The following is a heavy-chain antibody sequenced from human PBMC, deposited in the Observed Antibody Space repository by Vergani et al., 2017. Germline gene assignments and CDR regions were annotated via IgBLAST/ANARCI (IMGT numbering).Heavy chain of an antibody. CDR1: GFTFSSHS. CDR2: IWYDGSNK. CDR3: ARWGNEKRLDS. J-gene: IGHJ5*01. Sequence: QVQFVESEGGVVQPGRSLTLSCVASGFTFSSHSMHWVRQAPGKGLEWVAVIWYDGSNKYYGDSVKGRFTISRDNSKNTLYLQMNSLRVEDTAVYYCARWGNEKRLDSWGQGTLVTVSS. D-gene: IGHD1-1*01. V-gene: IGHV3-33*01.